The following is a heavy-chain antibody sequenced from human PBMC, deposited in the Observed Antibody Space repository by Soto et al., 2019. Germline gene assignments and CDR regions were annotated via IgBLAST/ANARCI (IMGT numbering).Heavy chain of an antibody. CDR1: GFIFTNFW. D-gene: IGHD6-13*01. J-gene: IGHJ4*02. V-gene: IGHV3-74*01. Sequence: GGSLRLSCEASGFIFTNFWMHWVRQVPGKGLVWVSRIDTSGSSTSYADSVKGRFTISRDNAKNTVSLQMNSLRAEDTGVYYCAKDSWYFDLWRQGSLVTVSS. CDR2: IDTSGSST. CDR3: AKDSWYFDL.